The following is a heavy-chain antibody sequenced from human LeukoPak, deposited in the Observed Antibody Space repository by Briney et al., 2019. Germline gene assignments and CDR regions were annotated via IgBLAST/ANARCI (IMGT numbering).Heavy chain of an antibody. J-gene: IGHJ4*02. V-gene: IGHV4-59*12. CDR2: ISDIGSI. CDR1: GGSISSYY. D-gene: IGHD2-21*02. Sequence: PSETLSLTCTVSGGSISSYYWSWIRQPPGKGLEWIAYISDIGSINYNPSLKSRVTISLDTSKNQFSLKLSSVTAADTAVYYCARGRRAGGGGDSNSDFDYWGQGTLVTVSS. CDR3: ARGRRAGGGGDSNSDFDY.